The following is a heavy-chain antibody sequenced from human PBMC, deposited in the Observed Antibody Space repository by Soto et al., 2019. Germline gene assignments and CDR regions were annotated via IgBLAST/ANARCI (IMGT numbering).Heavy chain of an antibody. CDR3: ARVPGPYDFWSGYSPFDP. CDR1: GYTFTSYG. D-gene: IGHD3-3*01. J-gene: IGHJ5*02. CDR2: ISAYNGNT. Sequence: ASVKVSCKASGYTFTSYGISWVRQAPGQGLEWMGWISAYNGNTNYAQKLQGRVTMTTDTSTSTAYMELRSLRSDDTAVYYCARVPGPYDFWSGYSPFDPWGQGTLVTVSS. V-gene: IGHV1-18*01.